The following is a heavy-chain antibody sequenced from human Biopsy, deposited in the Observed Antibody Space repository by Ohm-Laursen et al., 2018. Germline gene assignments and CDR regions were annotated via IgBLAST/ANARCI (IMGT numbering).Heavy chain of an antibody. J-gene: IGHJ4*02. Sequence: VASVKVSCKASGYTFTSHDINWVRQATGQGLEWMGWMNPNTGNTVYAQRFQDRVTMTSDTSTGTAYMELTSLTSDDTAVYFCARWETTLGRSLDSWGQGTLVAVSS. CDR2: MNPNTGNT. CDR3: ARWETTLGRSLDS. D-gene: IGHD1-26*01. V-gene: IGHV1-8*01. CDR1: GYTFTSHD.